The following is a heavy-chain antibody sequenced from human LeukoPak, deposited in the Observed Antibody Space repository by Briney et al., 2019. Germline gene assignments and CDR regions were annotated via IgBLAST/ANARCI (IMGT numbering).Heavy chain of an antibody. J-gene: IGHJ4*02. V-gene: IGHV4-4*07. D-gene: IGHD2-2*01. CDR1: GGSISSYY. CDR3: AGNQRGYCSSTSCYSAFDY. CDR2: IYTSGST. Sequence: SETLSLTCTVSGGSISSYYWSWIRQPAGKGLEWIGRIYTSGSTNYNPSLKSRVTMSVDTSKNQFSLKLSSVTAADTAVYYCAGNQRGYCSSTSCYSAFDYWGQGTLVTVSS.